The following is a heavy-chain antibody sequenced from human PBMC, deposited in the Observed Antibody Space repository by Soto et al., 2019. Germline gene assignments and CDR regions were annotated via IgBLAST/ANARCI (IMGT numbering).Heavy chain of an antibody. Sequence: SETLSLTCTVSGGSISSYFWSWIRQPPGKGLEWIGDVYYSGSSNYNPSLKSRVTISVDKSKNQFSLKLNSVTAADTAVYYCARAYNSRFDYWGQGTLVTVSS. CDR2: VYYSGSS. V-gene: IGHV4-59*08. D-gene: IGHD6-13*01. CDR1: GGSISSYF. J-gene: IGHJ4*02. CDR3: ARAYNSRFDY.